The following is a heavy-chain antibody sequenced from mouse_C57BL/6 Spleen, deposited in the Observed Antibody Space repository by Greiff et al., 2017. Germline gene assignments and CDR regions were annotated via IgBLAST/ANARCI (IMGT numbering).Heavy chain of an antibody. Sequence: DVMLVESGGGLVQPKGSLKLSCAASGFSFNTYAMNWVRQAPGKGLEWVARIRSKSNNYATYYADSVKDRFTISRDDSESMLYLQMNNLKTEATAMYYCVGPYDSSFAYWGQGTLVTVSA. CDR1: GFSFNTYA. D-gene: IGHD2-4*01. CDR3: VGPYDSSFAY. J-gene: IGHJ3*01. CDR2: IRSKSNNYAT. V-gene: IGHV10-1*01.